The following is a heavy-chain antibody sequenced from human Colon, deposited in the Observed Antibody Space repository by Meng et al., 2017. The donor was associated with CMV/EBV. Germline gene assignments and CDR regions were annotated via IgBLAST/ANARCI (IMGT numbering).Heavy chain of an antibody. Sequence: GESLKISCATSGFTFSKYWMSWVRQAPGKGLEWVANIKQDGSEKYYMDSVKGRFTISRDNAKNSVSLQMNGLRAEDTAVYYCARDRGNVQGEYFDYWGQGTLVTVSS. D-gene: IGHD3-10*01. CDR1: GFTFSKYW. V-gene: IGHV3-7*01. CDR3: ARDRGNVQGEYFDY. J-gene: IGHJ4*02. CDR2: IKQDGSEK.